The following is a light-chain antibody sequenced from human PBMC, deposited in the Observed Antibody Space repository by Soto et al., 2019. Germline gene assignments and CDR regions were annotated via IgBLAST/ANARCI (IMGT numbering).Light chain of an antibody. CDR1: SFNIGSSY. CDR2: END. CDR3: GTWDSSLSAGV. Sequence: QSVLTQPPSVSAAPGQKVTISCSGTSFNIGSSYVAWYKHLPGTTPKLLIYENDKRPSGIPDRFSGSKSGTSATLGITGLQTGDDADYYCGTWDSSLSAGVFGGGTKLTVL. V-gene: IGLV1-51*02. J-gene: IGLJ2*01.